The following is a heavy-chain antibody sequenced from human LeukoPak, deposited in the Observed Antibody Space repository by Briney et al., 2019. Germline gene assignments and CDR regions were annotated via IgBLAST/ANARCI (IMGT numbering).Heavy chain of an antibody. Sequence: PGGSLRLSCAASGFSFSGSARHWVRQAPGKGLEWVGRIRGAGYSDAPAYVASVRGRFTISRDDSKSTAYLQMNSLKAEDTAVYYCTVPASGGNWFDPWGPGTLVTVSS. CDR3: TVPASGGNWFDP. CDR2: IRGAGYSDAP. D-gene: IGHD2-2*01. V-gene: IGHV3-73*01. J-gene: IGHJ5*02. CDR1: GFSFSGSA.